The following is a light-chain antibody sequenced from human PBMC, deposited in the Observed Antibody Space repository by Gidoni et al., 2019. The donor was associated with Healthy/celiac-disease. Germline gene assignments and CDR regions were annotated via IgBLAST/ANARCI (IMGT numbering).Light chain of an antibody. CDR3: QQYYSTPT. CDR1: QSVLYSSNNKNY. CDR2: WAS. J-gene: IGKJ1*01. Sequence: IVRTQSQAPLAVSLGERATINCNSSQSVLYSSNNKNYLAWYQQKPGQPPKLLIYWASTRESGVPDRFSGSGSGTDFTLTISSLQAEDVAVYYCQQYYSTPTFGQGTKVEIK. V-gene: IGKV4-1*01.